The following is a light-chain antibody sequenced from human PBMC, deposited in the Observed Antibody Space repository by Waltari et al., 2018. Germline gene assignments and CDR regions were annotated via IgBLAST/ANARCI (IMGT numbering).Light chain of an antibody. J-gene: IGKJ2*01. CDR2: TAS. CDR1: QGISSY. CDR3: QHLNSYPVT. Sequence: DIQLTQSPSFLSASVGDRVTITCRASQGISSYLAWYQQKPGKAPKRLIYTASTLQSGDPSRFSGSGSGTEFTLTISSLQPEDFATYYCQHLNSYPVTFGQGTKLEIK. V-gene: IGKV1-9*01.